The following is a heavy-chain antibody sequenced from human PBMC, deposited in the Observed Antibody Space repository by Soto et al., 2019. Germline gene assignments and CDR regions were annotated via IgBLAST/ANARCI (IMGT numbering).Heavy chain of an antibody. CDR3: ARGRYSGSYSISYYFDY. CDR2: IYYSGST. CDR1: GGSISSGGYY. V-gene: IGHV4-31*03. J-gene: IGHJ4*02. Sequence: PSETLSLTCTVSGGSISSGGYYWSWIRQHPGKGLEWIGYIYYSGSTYYNPSLKSRVTISVDTSKNQFSLKLSSVTAADTAVYYCARGRYSGSYSISYYFDYWGQGTLVTVS. D-gene: IGHD1-26*01.